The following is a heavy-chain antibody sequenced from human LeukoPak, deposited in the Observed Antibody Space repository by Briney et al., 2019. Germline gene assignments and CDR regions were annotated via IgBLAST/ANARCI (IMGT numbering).Heavy chain of an antibody. V-gene: IGHV4-61*02. CDR1: GGSISSGSYY. J-gene: IGHJ5*02. D-gene: IGHD5-24*01. CDR3: ARVQLYGWFDP. Sequence: PSETLSLTCTVSGGSISSGSYYWSWIRQPAGKGLEWIGRIYTSGSTNYNPSLKSRVTISVDTSKNQFSLKLSSVTAADTAVYYCARVQLYGWFDPWGQGTLVTVSS. CDR2: IYTSGST.